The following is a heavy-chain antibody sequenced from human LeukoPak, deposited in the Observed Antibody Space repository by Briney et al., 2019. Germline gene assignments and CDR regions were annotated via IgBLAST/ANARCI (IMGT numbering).Heavy chain of an antibody. D-gene: IGHD4-17*01. CDR3: ARDSTVSDFDY. Sequence: GGSLRLSCVASGFTFSSYWMHWVRQAPGKGLVWVSRIKIDGSGTGYADSVKGRFTISRDNAKNTPYLQMNSLRADDTAVYYCARDSTVSDFDYWGQGTLVTVSS. V-gene: IGHV3-74*01. CDR1: GFTFSSYW. J-gene: IGHJ4*02. CDR2: IKIDGSGT.